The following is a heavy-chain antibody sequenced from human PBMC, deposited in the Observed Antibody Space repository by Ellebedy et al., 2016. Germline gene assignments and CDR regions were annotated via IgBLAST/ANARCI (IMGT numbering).Heavy chain of an antibody. D-gene: IGHD3-3*01. CDR3: ARAYNVWSGYYFSFDY. Sequence: GESLKISXAASGFSFINYAMTWVRQPPGKGLEWVSGISGGGSSASYADSVKGRFTTSRDNSKNTLYLQMNSLRAEDTAVYYCARAYNVWSGYYFSFDYWGQGTLTTVSS. J-gene: IGHJ4*02. CDR2: ISGGGSSA. CDR1: GFSFINYA. V-gene: IGHV3-23*01.